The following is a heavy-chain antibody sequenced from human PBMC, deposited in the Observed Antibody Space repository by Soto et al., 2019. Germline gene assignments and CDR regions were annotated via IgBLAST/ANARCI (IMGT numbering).Heavy chain of an antibody. V-gene: IGHV4-34*02. CDR3: ARGLRSHLSRVRAGGIDP. CDR1: GGSLSGYY. D-gene: IGHD3-10*01. CDR2: INHSGST. J-gene: IGHJ5*02. Sequence: QVQLQQWGAGLLKPSETLSLTCVVNGGSLSGYYWTWIRQPPGKGLEWIAEINHSGSTNYNPSLKSRVTISLDTSKTQCSLRLKSVTAAGTGVFFGARGLRSHLSRVRAGGIDPWGQGTLVTVSS.